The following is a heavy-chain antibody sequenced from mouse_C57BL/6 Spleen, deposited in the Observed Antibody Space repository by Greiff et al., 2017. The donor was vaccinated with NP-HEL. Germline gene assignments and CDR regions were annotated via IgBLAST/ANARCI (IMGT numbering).Heavy chain of an antibody. Sequence: VQLQQSGAELARPGASVKLSCKASGYTFTSYGISWVKQRTGQGLEWIGEIYPRSGNTYYNEKFKGKATLTADKSSSTAYMELRSLTSEDSAVYFCARHDYDYLLDYWGQGTTLTVSS. D-gene: IGHD2-4*01. CDR1: GYTFTSYG. CDR2: IYPRSGNT. CDR3: ARHDYDYLLDY. V-gene: IGHV1-81*01. J-gene: IGHJ2*01.